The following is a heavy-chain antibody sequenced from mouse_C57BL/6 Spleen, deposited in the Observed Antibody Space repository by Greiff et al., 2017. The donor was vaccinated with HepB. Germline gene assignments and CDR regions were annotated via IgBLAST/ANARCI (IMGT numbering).Heavy chain of an antibody. V-gene: IGHV5-4*01. CDR1: GFTFSSYA. Sequence: DVKLVESGGGLVKPGGSLKLSCAASGFTFSSYAMSWVRQTPEKRLEWVATISDGGSYTYYPDNVKGRFTISRDNAKNNLYLQMSHLKSEDTAMYYCAREETGPPYFDYWGQGTTLTVSS. J-gene: IGHJ2*01. CDR2: ISDGGSYT. CDR3: AREETGPPYFDY. D-gene: IGHD4-1*01.